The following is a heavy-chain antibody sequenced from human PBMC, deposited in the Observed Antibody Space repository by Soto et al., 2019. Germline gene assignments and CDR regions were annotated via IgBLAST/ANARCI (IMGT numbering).Heavy chain of an antibody. CDR2: ISSSSSTI. D-gene: IGHD4-17*01. V-gene: IGHV3-48*01. CDR1: GFTFSSYS. CDR3: ARDLRRTDYPNWFDP. J-gene: IGHJ5*02. Sequence: GGSLRLSCAASGFTFSSYSMNWVRQAPGKGLEWVSYISSSSSTIYYADSVKGRFTISRDNAKNSLYLQMNSLRAEDTAVYYCARDLRRTDYPNWFDPWGQGTLVTVSS.